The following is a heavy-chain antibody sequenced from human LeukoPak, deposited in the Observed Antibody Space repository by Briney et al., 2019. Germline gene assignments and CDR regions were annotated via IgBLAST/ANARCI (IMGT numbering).Heavy chain of an antibody. CDR3: AREVLDYYGSGSYSYYLDY. V-gene: IGHV4-30-2*01. D-gene: IGHD3-10*01. CDR1: GVSISSGGYA. Sequence: PSETLSLTCAVSGVSISSGGYAWRWIRQPPGKGLEWIGYIYHSGSTYYNPSLKSLVTISVDRSKNQFSLKLSSVTAADTAVYYCAREVLDYYGSGSYSYYLDYWGQGTLVTVSS. CDR2: IYHSGST. J-gene: IGHJ4*02.